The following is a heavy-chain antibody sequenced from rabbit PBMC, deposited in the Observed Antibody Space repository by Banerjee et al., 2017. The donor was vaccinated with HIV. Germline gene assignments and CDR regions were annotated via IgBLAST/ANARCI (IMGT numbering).Heavy chain of an antibody. CDR3: ARDLAGVIGWNFNL. D-gene: IGHD4-1*01. Sequence: QSLEESGGDLVKPEGSLTLTCKASGVDFSSNTMCWVRQAPGKRPEWIACIYNGGGITYYASWAKGRFTISKTSSTTVTLQMTSLTAADTATYLCARDLAGVIGWNFNLWGQGTLVTVS. CDR2: IYNGGGIT. CDR1: GVDFSSNT. J-gene: IGHJ4*01. V-gene: IGHV1S40*01.